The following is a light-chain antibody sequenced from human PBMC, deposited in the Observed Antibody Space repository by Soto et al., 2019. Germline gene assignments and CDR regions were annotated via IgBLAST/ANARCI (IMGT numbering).Light chain of an antibody. J-gene: IGLJ1*01. CDR1: SSDVGGYNY. V-gene: IGLV2-14*01. CDR3: SSYTSSSTYV. CDR2: DVS. Sequence: QSVLTQPASVSGSPGQSITISCTGTSSDVGGYNYVSWYQQHPGKAPKLMIYDVSNRPSGVSNRFSGSKSGNTASLTISWLQAEDEADYYCSSYTSSSTYVFGTGTKDPVL.